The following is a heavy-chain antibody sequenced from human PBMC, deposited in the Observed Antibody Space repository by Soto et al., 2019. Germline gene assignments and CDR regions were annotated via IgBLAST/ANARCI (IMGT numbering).Heavy chain of an antibody. CDR1: GFSFSNYW. Sequence: EVQLVESGGGLVQPGGSLRLSCTDSGFSFSNYWMHWVRQGPGKGLVWVSRINTDGSSTNYADSVKGRFTISRDNAKNTLDLQMNSLRAEDTAVYYCERSPGGYYIDWGQGTMVTVSS. J-gene: IGHJ3*01. CDR3: ERSPGGYYID. V-gene: IGHV3-74*01. CDR2: INTDGSST. D-gene: IGHD3-9*01.